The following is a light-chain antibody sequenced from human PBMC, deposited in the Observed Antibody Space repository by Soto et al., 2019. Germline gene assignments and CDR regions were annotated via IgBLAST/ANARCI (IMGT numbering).Light chain of an antibody. Sequence: QSVLTQPPSVSGAPDQRVTLSCTGNTSNLGAGYDVHWYQQLPGAAPKLVIFGNRNRPSGVPERFSGSKSGTSASLAITGLQAEDEADYYCQAYDYTLTASVFGGGTKVTVL. CDR1: TSNLGAGYD. CDR3: QAYDYTLTASV. CDR2: GNR. J-gene: IGLJ3*02. V-gene: IGLV1-40*01.